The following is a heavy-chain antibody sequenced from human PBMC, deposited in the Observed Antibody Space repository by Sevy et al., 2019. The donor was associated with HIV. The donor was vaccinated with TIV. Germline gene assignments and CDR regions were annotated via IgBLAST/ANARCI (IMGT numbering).Heavy chain of an antibody. J-gene: IGHJ4*02. CDR3: ARVHCSSTSCYKGFDH. Sequence: GGSLRLSCAASGFTVSTNHMSWVRQAPGKGLEWVSVIYSGGNTYYADSLKGRFTISRDNSKNTLYLQMNSLRAEETAVYYCARVHCSSTSCYKGFDHWGQGTLVTVSS. CDR2: IYSGGNT. V-gene: IGHV3-66*01. CDR1: GFTVSTNH. D-gene: IGHD2-2*02.